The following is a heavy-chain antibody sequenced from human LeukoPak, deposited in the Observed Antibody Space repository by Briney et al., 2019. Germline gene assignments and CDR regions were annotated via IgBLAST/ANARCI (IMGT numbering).Heavy chain of an antibody. CDR2: IYYSGST. V-gene: IGHV4-59*01. CDR3: ARSGEDYGDYVGYFDL. J-gene: IGHJ2*01. Sequence: SETLSLTCTVSGGSISSCYWSWIRQPPGKGLEWIGYIYYSGSTNYNPSLKSRVTISVDTSKNQFSLKLSSVTAADTAVYYCARSGEDYGDYVGYFDLWGRGTLVTVSS. CDR1: GGSISSCY. D-gene: IGHD4-17*01.